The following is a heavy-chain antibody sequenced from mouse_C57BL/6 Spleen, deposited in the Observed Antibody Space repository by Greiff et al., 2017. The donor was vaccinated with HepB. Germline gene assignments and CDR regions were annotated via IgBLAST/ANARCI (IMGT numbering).Heavy chain of an antibody. CDR3: TTVLITTVVGPYLDY. D-gene: IGHD1-1*01. V-gene: IGHV14-4*01. CDR1: GFNIKDDY. J-gene: IGHJ2*01. CDR2: IDPENGDT. Sequence: EVQLQQSGAELVRPGASVKLSCTASGFNIKDDYMHWVKQRPEQGLERIGWIDPENGDTEYASKFQGKATITADTSSNTAYLQLSSLTSADTAVYYCTTVLITTVVGPYLDYLGQGTTLTVSS.